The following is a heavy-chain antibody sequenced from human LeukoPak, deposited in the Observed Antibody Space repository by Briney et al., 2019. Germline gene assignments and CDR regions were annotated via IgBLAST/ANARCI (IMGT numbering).Heavy chain of an antibody. J-gene: IGHJ6*04. CDR1: GFTFSSYW. V-gene: IGHV3-74*01. CDR3: ARGNYDILTGSGNYYYGMDV. D-gene: IGHD3-9*01. Sequence: GGSLRLSCAASGFTFSSYWMHWVRQAPGKGLVWVSRINSDGSSTSYADSVKGRFTISRDNAKNTLYLQMNSLRAEDTAVHYCARGNYDILTGSGNYYYGMDVWGKGTTVTVSS. CDR2: INSDGSST.